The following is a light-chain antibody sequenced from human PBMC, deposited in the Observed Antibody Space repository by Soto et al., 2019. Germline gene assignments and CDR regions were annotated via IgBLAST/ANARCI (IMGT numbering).Light chain of an antibody. V-gene: IGKV4-1*01. CDR1: QSVLYSSNNKNY. CDR2: WAS. Sequence: DIVMTQSPDSLAVSLGERATINCQSSQSVLYSSNNKNYLAWYQQKPGQPPKVLIYWASTREFGVPDRFSGSGSGTDFTLTISGLQAEDVAVYYCQYNSAPYTFGQGTKLEIK. J-gene: IGKJ2*01. CDR3: QYNSAPYT.